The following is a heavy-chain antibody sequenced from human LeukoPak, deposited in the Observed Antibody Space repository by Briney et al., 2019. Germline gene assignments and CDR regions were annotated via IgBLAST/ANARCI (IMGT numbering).Heavy chain of an antibody. CDR3: AKVPRELTGK. J-gene: IGHJ4*02. V-gene: IGHV1-8*01. CDR2: MNPNSGYT. D-gene: IGHD7-27*01. CDR1: GYTFTSYD. Sequence: ASVKVSCKASGYTFTSYDINWVRQATGQGLEWMGYMNPNSGYTVYAQKFQGRVTMTRNTSISTAYMELSSLRSEDTAVYYCAKVPRELTGKWGQGTLVTV.